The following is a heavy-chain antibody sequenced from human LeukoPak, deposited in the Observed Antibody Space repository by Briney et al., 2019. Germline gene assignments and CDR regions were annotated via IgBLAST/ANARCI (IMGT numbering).Heavy chain of an antibody. CDR1: GYTLTSYG. CDR2: ISANNGYT. CDR3: ARSSVVVPGAIDY. V-gene: IGHV1-18*01. D-gene: IGHD2-2*01. Sequence: ASVKVSCKASGYTLTSYGINWVRQAPGQGLEWVGWISANNGYTNYAQKVQGRVTLTTDTYTSAAYMELRNLRSDDTAVYYCARSSVVVPGAIDYWGQGTPVTVSS. J-gene: IGHJ4*02.